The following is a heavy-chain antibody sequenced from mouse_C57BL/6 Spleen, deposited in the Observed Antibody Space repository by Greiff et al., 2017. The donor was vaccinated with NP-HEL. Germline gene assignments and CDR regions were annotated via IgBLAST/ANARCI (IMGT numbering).Heavy chain of an antibody. J-gene: IGHJ4*01. CDR3: TPDYGSSYYYAMDY. V-gene: IGHV1-15*01. CDR2: IDPETGGT. Sequence: VKLQESGAELVRPGASVTLSCKASGYTFTDYEMHWVKQTPVHGLEWIGAIDPETGGTAYNQKFKGKAILTADKSSSTAYMELRSLTSEDSAVYYCTPDYGSSYYYAMDYWGQGTSVTVSS. CDR1: GYTFTDYE. D-gene: IGHD1-1*01.